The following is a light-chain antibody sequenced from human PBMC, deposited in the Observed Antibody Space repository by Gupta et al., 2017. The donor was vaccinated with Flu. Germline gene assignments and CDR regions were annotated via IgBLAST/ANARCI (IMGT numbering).Light chain of an antibody. CDR2: KIS. V-gene: IGKV2-30*02. CDR3: IHDVNWPWT. Sequence: DVEMTQPLPSLSVSVGQPPPISCRSSQSLVHRDGNTYLHWFQQRPGQSPMRLIYKISNRDSGVPDRFSGSGSGTEYTLEISRVEAEDVGIYYCIHDVNWPWTFGQGTKVEIK. J-gene: IGKJ1*01. CDR1: QSLVHRDGNTY.